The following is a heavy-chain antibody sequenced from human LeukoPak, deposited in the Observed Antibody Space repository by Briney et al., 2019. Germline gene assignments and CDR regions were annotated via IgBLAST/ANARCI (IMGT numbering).Heavy chain of an antibody. V-gene: IGHV5-51*01. Sequence: EESLKISCKGSGYSFTDYWIGWVRQMPGKGLEWMGIIYPGDSDTKYSPSFQGRVTISADKSISTAYLQWSSLKASDTAMYYCARLGGANSFGYWGQGTLVTVSS. CDR2: IYPGDSDT. J-gene: IGHJ4*02. CDR3: ARLGGANSFGY. CDR1: GYSFTDYW. D-gene: IGHD4/OR15-4a*01.